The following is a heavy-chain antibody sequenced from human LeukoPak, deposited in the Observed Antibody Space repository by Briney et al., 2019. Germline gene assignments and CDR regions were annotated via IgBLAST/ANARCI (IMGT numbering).Heavy chain of an antibody. V-gene: IGHV3-15*01. CDR3: TTENGDNFPDY. Sequence: PSETLSLTCAVYGGSFSGYYWSWIRQPPGKGLEWVGRIKSKTDGGTTEYAAPVKGRFTISRDDSKNTLYLQMNSLKTEDTAVYYCTTENGDNFPDYWGQGTLITVSS. D-gene: IGHD4-23*01. J-gene: IGHJ4*02. CDR2: IKSKTDGGTT. CDR1: GGSFSGYY.